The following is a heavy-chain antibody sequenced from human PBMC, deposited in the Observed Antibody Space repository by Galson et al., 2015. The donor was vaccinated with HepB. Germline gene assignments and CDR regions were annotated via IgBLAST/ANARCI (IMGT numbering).Heavy chain of an antibody. V-gene: IGHV3-23*01. CDR1: GFTFRRYA. J-gene: IGHJ5*01. CDR2: ISGSGEYT. D-gene: IGHD5-18*01. Sequence: SLRLSCAASGFTFRRYALSWVRQAPGKGLEWVSFISGSGEYTYYPDSVKGRFTISRDNSKSTLYLQMNSLRAEDTAIYYCAKDSTMVTLGWFDSWGQGTLVTVSS. CDR3: AKDSTMVTLGWFDS.